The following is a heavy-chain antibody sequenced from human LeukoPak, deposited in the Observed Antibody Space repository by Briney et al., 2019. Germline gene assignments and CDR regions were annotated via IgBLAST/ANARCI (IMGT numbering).Heavy chain of an antibody. V-gene: IGHV4-38-2*02. CDR1: GYSISSGYY. Sequence: SETLSLTCTVSGYSISSGYYWGWIRQPPGKGLEWIGSIYHSGSTYYNPSLKSRVTISVDTSKNQFSLKLSSVTAADTAVYYCARDGLRFLEWLPSALYYYYYMDVWGKGTTVTVSS. CDR2: IYHSGST. D-gene: IGHD3-3*01. J-gene: IGHJ6*03. CDR3: ARDGLRFLEWLPSALYYYYYMDV.